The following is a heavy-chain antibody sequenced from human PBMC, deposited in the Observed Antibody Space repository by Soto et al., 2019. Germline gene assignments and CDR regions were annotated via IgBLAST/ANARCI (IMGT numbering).Heavy chain of an antibody. CDR2: IIPIFGTA. CDR3: ACIFYEGDSYGFYYYGMDV. V-gene: IGHV1-69*13. J-gene: IGHJ6*02. Sequence: SVKVSCKASGGTFSSYAISWVRQAPGQGLEWMGGIIPIFGTANYAQKFQGRVTITADESTSTAHMELTSLRSEDTAVYYCACIFYEGDSYGFYYYGMDVWGQGTTVTVSS. CDR1: GGTFSSYA. D-gene: IGHD5-18*01.